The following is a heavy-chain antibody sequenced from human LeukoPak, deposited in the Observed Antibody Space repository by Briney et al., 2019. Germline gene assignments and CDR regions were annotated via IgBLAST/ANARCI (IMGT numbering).Heavy chain of an antibody. CDR2: INPNSGGT. CDR3: ARDLGPGGDEYYFDY. CDR1: GYTFTGYY. Sequence: GASVKVSCKASGYTFTGYYMHWVRQAPGQGLEWMGWINPNSGGTNYAQKFQGRVTMTRDTSISTAYMELSRLRPDDTAVYYCARDLGPGGDEYYFDYWGQGTLVTVSS. D-gene: IGHD2-21*02. V-gene: IGHV1-2*02. J-gene: IGHJ4*02.